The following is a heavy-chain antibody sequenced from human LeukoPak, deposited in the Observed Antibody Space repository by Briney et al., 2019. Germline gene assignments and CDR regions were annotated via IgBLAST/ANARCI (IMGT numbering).Heavy chain of an antibody. J-gene: IGHJ4*02. V-gene: IGHV4-34*01. D-gene: IGHD6-19*01. Sequence: SETLSLTCAVYGGSFSGYYWSWIRQPPGKGLEWIGEINHSGSTNYNPSLKSRVAISVDTSKNQFSLKLSSVTAADTAVYYCARSHSSGWYGANFDYWGQGTLVTVSS. CDR1: GGSFSGYY. CDR2: INHSGST. CDR3: ARSHSSGWYGANFDY.